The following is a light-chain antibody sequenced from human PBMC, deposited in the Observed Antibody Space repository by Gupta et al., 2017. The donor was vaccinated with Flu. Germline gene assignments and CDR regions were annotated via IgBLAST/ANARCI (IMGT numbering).Light chain of an antibody. CDR1: GTISSYY. V-gene: IGLV6-57*01. Sequence: GTISSYYVQWYQQRPGNSPKTLIFEDVQRPPGVPARFSASVDRSSNSASLIISGLETEDEGDYYCQSYDSTNSWIFGGGTRLTVL. J-gene: IGLJ2*01. CDR2: EDV. CDR3: QSYDSTNSWI.